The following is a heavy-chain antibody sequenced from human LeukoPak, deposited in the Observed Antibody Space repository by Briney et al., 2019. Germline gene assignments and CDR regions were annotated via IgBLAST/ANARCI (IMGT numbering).Heavy chain of an antibody. CDR2: VYHRGTT. J-gene: IGHJ4*02. D-gene: IGHD1-26*01. CDR3: ARVWVESGTYYDDRGAFDY. V-gene: IGHV4-38-2*02. Sequence: SETLSLTCTVSGYSISSGYYWGWIRQPPGRGLEWIGTVYHRGTTYYNPSLKSRVTTSVDTSKNQFSLNLSSVTAADTAVYYCARVWVESGTYYDDRGAFDYWGQGTLVTVSS. CDR1: GYSISSGYY.